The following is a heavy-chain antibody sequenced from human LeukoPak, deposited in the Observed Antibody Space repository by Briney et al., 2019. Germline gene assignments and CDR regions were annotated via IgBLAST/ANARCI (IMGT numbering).Heavy chain of an antibody. CDR1: GFSFSTYG. CDR3: ARAVRAAIQFYYYYGMDV. CDR2: VSYDGNTQ. D-gene: IGHD2-2*01. V-gene: IGHV3-30*03. Sequence: GGSLRLSCAASGFSFSTYGMHWVRQVPGKGLEWVALVSYDGNTQHYAHSVRGRFTISRDNSKSTVSLQMNSLRAEDTAVYYCARAVRAAIQFYYYYGMDVWGKGTTVTVSS. J-gene: IGHJ6*04.